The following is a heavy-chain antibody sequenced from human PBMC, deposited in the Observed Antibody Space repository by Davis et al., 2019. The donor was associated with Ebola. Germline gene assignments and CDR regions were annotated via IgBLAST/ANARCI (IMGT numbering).Heavy chain of an antibody. CDR2: ISAYNGNT. CDR1: GYSFKNYA. V-gene: IGHV1-18*01. CDR3: ARTSIVGTTTTASDI. D-gene: IGHD1-26*01. J-gene: IGHJ3*02. Sequence: AASVKVSCKASGYSFKNYAISWVRQAPGQGLEWMGWISAYNGNTNYAQKVQGRVTMTTGTSTGTAYLDLRSLRSDDTAVYFVARTSIVGTTTTASDIWGQGTLVTVSS.